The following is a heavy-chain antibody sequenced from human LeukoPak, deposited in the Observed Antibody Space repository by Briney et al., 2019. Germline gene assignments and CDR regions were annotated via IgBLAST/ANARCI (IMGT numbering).Heavy chain of an antibody. CDR3: ARHPLRYFDWSYPANFDY. Sequence: SETLSLTCTVSGGSISSSSYYWGWIRQPPGKGLEWIGSIYYSGSTYYNPFLKSRVTISVDTSKNQFSLKLSSVTAADTAVYYCARHPLRYFDWSYPANFDYWGQGTLVTVSS. D-gene: IGHD3-9*01. J-gene: IGHJ4*02. CDR1: GGSISSSSYY. V-gene: IGHV4-39*01. CDR2: IYYSGST.